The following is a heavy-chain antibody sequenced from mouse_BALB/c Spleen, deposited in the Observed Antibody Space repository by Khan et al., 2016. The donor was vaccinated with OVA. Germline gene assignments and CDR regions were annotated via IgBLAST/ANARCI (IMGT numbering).Heavy chain of an antibody. V-gene: IGHV5-4*02. Sequence: EVELVESGGGLVKPGGSLKLSCAASGFTFSDSYMYWVRQTPEKRLEWVATISDGGSYTYYPDRVQGRFTISRDNAKNKPYLQMSSLKSEDTAMYYCARAGYGGFAYGGPGTLVTVSA. D-gene: IGHD1-1*02. J-gene: IGHJ3*01. CDR2: ISDGGSYT. CDR1: GFTFSDSY. CDR3: ARAGYGGFAY.